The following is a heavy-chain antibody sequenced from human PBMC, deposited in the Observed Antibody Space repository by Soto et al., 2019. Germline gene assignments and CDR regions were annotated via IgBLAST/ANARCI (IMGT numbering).Heavy chain of an antibody. CDR2: MGNDGITT. J-gene: IGHJ3*02. CDR1: GFTFSTYG. V-gene: IGHV3-30*02. CDR3: AKEFQWELHAFDI. D-gene: IGHD1-26*01. Sequence: RWSLRLSCAASGFTFSTYGMHWFRQAPGKGLEWVAVMGNDGITTFYADSVKGRFTISRDNSKNTLFLQMNSLRADDTAVYYCAKEFQWELHAFDIWGQGTMVTVSS.